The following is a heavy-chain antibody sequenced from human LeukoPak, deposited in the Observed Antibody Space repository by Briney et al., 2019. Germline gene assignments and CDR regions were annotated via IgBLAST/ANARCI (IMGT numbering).Heavy chain of an antibody. CDR3: AKDVRLYSDY. J-gene: IGHJ4*02. D-gene: IGHD2-21*01. V-gene: IGHV3-23*01. CDR2: ISGSGGST. CDR1: GFTFSDYA. Sequence: GGSLRLSCTASGFTFSDYAMSWVRQAPGKGLEWVSAISGSGGSTFYADSVKGRFTISRDNSKNTLSLQMNSLRAEDTAVYYCAKDVRLYSDYWGQGTLVTVSS.